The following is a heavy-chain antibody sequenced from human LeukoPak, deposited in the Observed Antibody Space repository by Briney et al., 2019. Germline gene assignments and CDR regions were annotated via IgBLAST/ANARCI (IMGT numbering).Heavy chain of an antibody. Sequence: GGSLRPSCAASGFNFRGYNMNWVRQAPGKGLEWVSSMSTSSTYIYYADSIKGRFTISRDDARSLLYLQMDSLRAEDTAVYYCVRDFAFGFCNTTTCRYPFDSWGQGTLVTVSS. J-gene: IGHJ4*02. CDR1: GFNFRGYN. CDR3: VRDFAFGFCNTTTCRYPFDS. V-gene: IGHV3-21*06. D-gene: IGHD3-16*01. CDR2: MSTSSTYI.